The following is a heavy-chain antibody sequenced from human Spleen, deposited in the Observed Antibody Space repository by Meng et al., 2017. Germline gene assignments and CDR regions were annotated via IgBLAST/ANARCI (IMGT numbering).Heavy chain of an antibody. CDR2: INAVFGTT. CDR3: ARDWGWGYCSGGSCYQYDY. J-gene: IGHJ4*02. Sequence: SVKVSCKALGGIFSNYVIGWVRQAPGQGLEWMGGINAVFGTTNYAQKFQGRVTITTDESTSTVYMELTRLTSEDTAVYYCARDWGWGYCSGGSCYQYDYWGQGTLVTVSS. V-gene: IGHV1-69*05. D-gene: IGHD2-15*01. CDR1: GGIFSNYV.